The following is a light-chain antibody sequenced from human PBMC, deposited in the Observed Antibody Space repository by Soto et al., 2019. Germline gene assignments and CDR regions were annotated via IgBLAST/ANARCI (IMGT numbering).Light chain of an antibody. CDR2: DVN. V-gene: IGLV2-14*03. CDR3: SSYTSGSTHVV. CDR1: SSDVGGYNY. Sequence: QSVLTQPASVSGSPGQSITISCTGTSSDVGGYNYVSWYQQHPGKAPKLMIYDVNDRPSGVSDRFSGSKSGNTASLTISGRQADDEADYFCSSYTSGSTHVVFGGGTKLTVL. J-gene: IGLJ2*01.